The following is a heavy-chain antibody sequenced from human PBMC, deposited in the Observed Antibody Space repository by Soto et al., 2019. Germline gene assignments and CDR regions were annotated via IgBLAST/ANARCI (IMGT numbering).Heavy chain of an antibody. CDR2: IYPGDSDT. J-gene: IGHJ6*02. CDR1: GYSFTSYC. CDR3: ARRTDTTPTWRNGMDV. D-gene: IGHD1-1*01. Sequence: PGAPQRISKKVSGYSFTSYCVGWVRQMHGKGLEWMGIIYPGDSDTRYSPYFQGQVTISADKSISTAYLQWSSLKASYTAMYYCARRTDTTPTWRNGMDVWGHGTTV. V-gene: IGHV5-51*01.